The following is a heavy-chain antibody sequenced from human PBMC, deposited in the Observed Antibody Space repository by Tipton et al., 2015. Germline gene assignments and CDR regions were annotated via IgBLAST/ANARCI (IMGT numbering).Heavy chain of an antibody. CDR1: GFIFSSFA. CDR2: ISYDGTNK. D-gene: IGHD6-6*01. CDR3: SGDSSPSVGYFDS. Sequence: SLRLSCAVSGFIFSSFAMHWVRQAPGKGLEWVAVISYDGTNKYYADSVQGRFTISRDNSKNTAYLQMNSLKTEDTAVYYCSGDSSPSVGYFDSWGQGTLVTVSS. J-gene: IGHJ4*02. V-gene: IGHV3-30*03.